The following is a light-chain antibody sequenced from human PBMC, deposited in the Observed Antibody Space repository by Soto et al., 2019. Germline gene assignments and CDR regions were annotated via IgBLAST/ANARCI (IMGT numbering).Light chain of an antibody. J-gene: IGLJ3*02. CDR2: DAS. CDR1: SSDIGAYKY. Sequence: QSVLTQPASVSGSPGRSITISCTGTSSDIGAYKYVSWYQQHPGEAPKLIIFDASVRPSGVSNRFSGSKSGNTASLTISGLQPEDEADYYCSSFTTTSTRVFGGGTQLTVL. V-gene: IGLV2-14*01. CDR3: SSFTTTSTRV.